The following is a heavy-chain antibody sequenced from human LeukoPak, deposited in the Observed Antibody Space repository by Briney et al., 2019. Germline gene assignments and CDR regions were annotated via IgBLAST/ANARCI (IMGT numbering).Heavy chain of an antibody. V-gene: IGHV4-31*03. J-gene: IGHJ3*02. CDR2: IYYSGST. CDR1: GGSISSGGYY. D-gene: IGHD3-3*01. CDR3: ARDTSTYYDFWSGYGDI. Sequence: EPSQTLFLTCTVSGGSISSGGYYWSWIRQHPGKGLERIGYIYYSGSTYYNPSLKSRVTISVDTSKNQFSLKLSSVTAADTALYYCARDTSTYYDFWSGYGDIWGQGTMVTVSS.